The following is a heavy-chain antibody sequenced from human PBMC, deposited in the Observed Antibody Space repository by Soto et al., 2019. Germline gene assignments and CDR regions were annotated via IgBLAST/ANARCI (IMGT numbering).Heavy chain of an antibody. CDR3: ARTQMTTVATYYFDY. V-gene: IGHV1-69*04. CDR2: IIPILGIA. D-gene: IGHD4-17*01. CDR1: GYTFTSYG. J-gene: IGHJ4*02. Sequence: GASVKVSCKASGYTFTSYGISWVRQAPGQGLEWMGRIIPILGIANYAQKFQGRVTITADKSTSTAYMELSSLRSEDTAVYYCARTQMTTVATYYFDYWGQGTLVTVSS.